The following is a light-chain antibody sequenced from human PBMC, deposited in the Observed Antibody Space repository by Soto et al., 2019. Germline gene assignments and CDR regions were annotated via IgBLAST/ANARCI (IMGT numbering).Light chain of an antibody. Sequence: QSALTQPASVSGSPGQSITISCTGTISDVGSYNYVSWYQQYPGKAPKLMIYDVSTRPSGVSDRFSGSKSGNTASLTISGLRADDEADYYCGSYTTSSNYVFGTGTKLTVL. CDR3: GSYTTSSNYV. J-gene: IGLJ1*01. V-gene: IGLV2-14*03. CDR2: DVS. CDR1: ISDVGSYNY.